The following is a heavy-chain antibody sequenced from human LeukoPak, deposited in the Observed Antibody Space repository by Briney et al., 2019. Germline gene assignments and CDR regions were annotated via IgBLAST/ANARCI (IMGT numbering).Heavy chain of an antibody. CDR3: ARDKAHKESPNFDY. Sequence: ASVKVSCKASGYPFNKFGISWVRQAPGQGLEWMGWISRYNGDTHYAQKLQGRVTLTTDTPTSTAYMELRSLRSDDTAVYYCARDKAHKESPNFDYWGQGTLVTVSS. D-gene: IGHD2/OR15-2a*01. J-gene: IGHJ4*02. CDR1: GYPFNKFG. V-gene: IGHV1-18*01. CDR2: ISRYNGDT.